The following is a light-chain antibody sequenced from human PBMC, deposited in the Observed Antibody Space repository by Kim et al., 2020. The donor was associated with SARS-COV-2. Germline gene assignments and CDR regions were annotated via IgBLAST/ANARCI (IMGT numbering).Light chain of an antibody. V-gene: IGLV3-1*01. J-gene: IGLJ3*02. CDR3: QAWDSSTSDWV. Sequence: YELTQPPSVSVSPGQAASISCSGDMLGNKYACWYQQKPGQSPVLVIYQNTKRPSGIPERFSGSNSGNTATLTISGTQAMDEADYYCQAWDSSTSDWVFGGGTQLTVL. CDR2: QNT. CDR1: MLGNKY.